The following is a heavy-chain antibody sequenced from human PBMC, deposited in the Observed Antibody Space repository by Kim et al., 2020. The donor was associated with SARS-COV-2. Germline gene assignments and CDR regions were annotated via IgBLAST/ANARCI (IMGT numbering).Heavy chain of an antibody. Sequence: GGSLRLSCAASGFTFSSYAMSWVRQAPGKGLEWVSVIYSGGSSTYYADSVKGRFTISRDNSKNTLYLQMNSLRAEDTAVYYCAKDGAPRYYESYYYYYGMDVWGQGTTVTVSS. J-gene: IGHJ6*02. CDR1: GFTFSSYA. CDR3: AKDGAPRYYESYYYYYGMDV. V-gene: IGHV3-23*03. D-gene: IGHD3-22*01. CDR2: IYSGGSST.